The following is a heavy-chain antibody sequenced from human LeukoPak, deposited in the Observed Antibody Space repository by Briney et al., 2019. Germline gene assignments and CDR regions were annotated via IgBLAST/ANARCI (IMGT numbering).Heavy chain of an antibody. Sequence: SETLSLTCTVSGGSISSGGYYWSWIRQPPGKGLEWIGSIYHSGSTFYNPSLKSRVTISIDTSKNQFSLKLSSVTAADTAVYYCARSPEGGGLFDYWGQGTLVTVSS. J-gene: IGHJ4*02. D-gene: IGHD1-26*01. V-gene: IGHV4-39*07. CDR3: ARSPEGGGLFDY. CDR2: IYHSGST. CDR1: GGSISSGGYY.